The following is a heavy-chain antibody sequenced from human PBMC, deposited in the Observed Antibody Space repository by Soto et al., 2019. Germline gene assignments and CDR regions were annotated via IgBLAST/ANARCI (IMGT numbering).Heavy chain of an antibody. V-gene: IGHV3-23*01. CDR2: ISGSGMLT. CDR3: AKDTFDEIWLTHFDY. CDR1: GFTFSDYP. D-gene: IGHD3-9*01. Sequence: PGGSLRLSCAASGFTFSDYPISWVRQAPGKGLEWVSTISGSGMLTYYADSVKGRFTISRDNSKNTLYLQMSGLGAEDTAVYYCAKDTFDEIWLTHFDYWGQGTLVTVSS. J-gene: IGHJ4*02.